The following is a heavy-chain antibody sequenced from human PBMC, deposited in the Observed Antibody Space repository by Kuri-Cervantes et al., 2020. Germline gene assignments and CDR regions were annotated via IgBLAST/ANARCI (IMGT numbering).Heavy chain of an antibody. D-gene: IGHD7-27*01. J-gene: IGHJ4*02. CDR2: IHHSGNS. CDR3: VKNGGYYFDH. V-gene: IGHV4-4*02. Sequence: SETLSLTCAVSGASVSGDANWSWVRQSPEKGLEWIGEIHHSGNSNYNPSLRSRVTMSIDTSKNPFSLKLSSVTAADTAVYYCVKNGGYYFDHWGQGTLVTVSS. CDR1: GASVSGDAN.